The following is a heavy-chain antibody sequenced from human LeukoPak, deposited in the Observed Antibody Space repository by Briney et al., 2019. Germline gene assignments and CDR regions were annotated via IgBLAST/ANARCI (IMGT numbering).Heavy chain of an antibody. CDR2: ISYDGSNK. Sequence: PGRSLRLSCAASGFTFSSYAMHWVRQAPGKGLEWVAVISYDGSNKYYADSVKGRFTISRDNSKNTLYLQMNSLRAEDTAVYYCAREAPPTYYYDSSGYQDYWGQGTLVTVSS. CDR1: GFTFSSYA. CDR3: AREAPPTYYYDSSGYQDY. J-gene: IGHJ4*02. D-gene: IGHD3-22*01. V-gene: IGHV3-30-3*01.